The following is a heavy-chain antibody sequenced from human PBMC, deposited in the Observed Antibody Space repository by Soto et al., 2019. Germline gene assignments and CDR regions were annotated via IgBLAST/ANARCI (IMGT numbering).Heavy chain of an antibody. J-gene: IGHJ4*02. Sequence: QITLKESGPTLVKPTQTLTLTCTFSGFSLSTSGVGVGWIRQPPGKALEWLALIYWDDDKRYSPSLKSRLTITKXXSXNXXVRPMTNMDPVDTATYYCAHSIRGERWLHLNYFDYWGQGTLVTVSS. CDR1: GFSLSTSGVG. D-gene: IGHD5-12*01. V-gene: IGHV2-5*02. CDR2: IYWDDDK. CDR3: AHSIRGERWLHLNYFDY.